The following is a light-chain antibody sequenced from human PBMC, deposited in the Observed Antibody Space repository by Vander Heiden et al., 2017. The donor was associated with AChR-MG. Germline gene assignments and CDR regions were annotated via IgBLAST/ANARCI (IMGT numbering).Light chain of an antibody. Sequence: QPALTQPRSVSGSPGQSVTISCTRTSSDVGGYNYVSWYQQHPGKAPKLMIYDVSKRPSGVPDRFSGSKSGNTASLTISGLQTEDEADYYCCSYAGSYTPVVFGGGTKLTVL. CDR3: CSYAGSYTPVV. CDR2: DVS. CDR1: SSDVGGYNY. J-gene: IGLJ2*01. V-gene: IGLV2-11*01.